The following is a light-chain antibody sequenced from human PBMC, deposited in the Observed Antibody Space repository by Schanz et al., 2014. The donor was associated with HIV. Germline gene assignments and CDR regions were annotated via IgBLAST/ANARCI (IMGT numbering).Light chain of an antibody. CDR1: SSNIGSNT. CDR2: ANS. Sequence: QSVLAQPLSVSGTPGQRVTISCSGSSSNIGSNTVNWYQQLPGTAPKLLIYANSNRPSGVPDRFSGSKSGTSASLAITGLQAEDEADYYCQSFDSSLSGSVFGGGTKLTVL. J-gene: IGLJ3*02. CDR3: QSFDSSLSGSV. V-gene: IGLV1-40*01.